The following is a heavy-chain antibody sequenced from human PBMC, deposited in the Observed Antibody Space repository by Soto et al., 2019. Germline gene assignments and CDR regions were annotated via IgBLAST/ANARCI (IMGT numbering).Heavy chain of an antibody. CDR3: AIESHTVANADFDY. J-gene: IGHJ4*02. CDR1: GFTFRAFE. V-gene: IGHV3-48*03. Sequence: EVQLVESGGDLVQPGGSLRLSCAASGFTFRAFEMNWVRQAPGKGLEWVSYISSSDGTRYYADSVKGRFTISRDNAESSLYLQMNNLRADDTAVYYCAIESHTVANADFDYWGQGTLVTVSS. D-gene: IGHD4-17*01. CDR2: ISSSDGTR.